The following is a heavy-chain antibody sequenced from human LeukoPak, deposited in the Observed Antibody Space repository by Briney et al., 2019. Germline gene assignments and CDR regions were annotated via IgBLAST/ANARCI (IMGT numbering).Heavy chain of an antibody. Sequence: GGSLRLSCEGSGFTFSNYWMTWVRQAPEKGLEWVANIKPSGSEKHYADSVEGRFTISRDNAKNSLYLEMNSLRAEDTAMYYCARDLDTYVVLTAYDTFDIWGQGTMVTVSS. CDR1: GFTFSNYW. V-gene: IGHV3-7*01. J-gene: IGHJ3*02. CDR3: ARDLDTYVVLTAYDTFDI. D-gene: IGHD2-21*02. CDR2: IKPSGSEK.